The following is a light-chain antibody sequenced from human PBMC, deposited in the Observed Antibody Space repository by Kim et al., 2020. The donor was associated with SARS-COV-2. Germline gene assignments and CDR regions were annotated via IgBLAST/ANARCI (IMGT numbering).Light chain of an antibody. J-gene: IGLJ2*01. V-gene: IGLV3-1*01. Sequence: SVSPGQTATIPCSGDKLGDKYVCWYQQKPGQSPILVIYQDTKRPSGIPERFSGSTSGNTATLTISGTQAMDEADYYCQAWATSTVVFGGGTQLTVL. CDR1: KLGDKY. CDR3: QAWATSTVV. CDR2: QDT.